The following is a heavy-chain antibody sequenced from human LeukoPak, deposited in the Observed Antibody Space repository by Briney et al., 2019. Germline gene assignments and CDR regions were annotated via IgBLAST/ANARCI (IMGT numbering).Heavy chain of an antibody. V-gene: IGHV4-31*03. CDR2: IYYSGST. CDR3: ARGGRGYCSSTSCYHRYFQH. Sequence: SETLSLTCTVSGGSISSGGYYWSWIRQHPGKGLEWIGYIYYSGSTYYNPSLKSRVTMSVDTSKNQFSLKLSSVTAADTAVYYCARGGRGYCSSTSCYHRYFQHWGQGTLVTVSS. J-gene: IGHJ1*01. D-gene: IGHD2-2*01. CDR1: GGSISSGGYY.